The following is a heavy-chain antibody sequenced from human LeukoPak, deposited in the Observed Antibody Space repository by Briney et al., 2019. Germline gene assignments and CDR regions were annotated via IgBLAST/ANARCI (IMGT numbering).Heavy chain of an antibody. D-gene: IGHD4-23*01. V-gene: IGHV3-23*01. CDR1: GITFSTYA. J-gene: IGHJ4*02. Sequence: GGSLRLSCAASGITFSTYAMTWVRQAPGKGLEWVSAISASGGGTYYADSVKGRFTISRDNSRNTLYLEMNSLRAEDTAIYYCAKEVTPGALLYGPFDYWGQGTLVTASS. CDR2: ISASGGGT. CDR3: AKEVTPGALLYGPFDY.